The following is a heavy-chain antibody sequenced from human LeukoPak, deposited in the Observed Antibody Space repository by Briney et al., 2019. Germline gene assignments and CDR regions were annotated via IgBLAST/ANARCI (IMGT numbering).Heavy chain of an antibody. Sequence: ASVTVSCNASGYTFTSYGISWVRQAPGQGLEWMGWISAYNGNTNYAQKLQGRVTMTTDTSTSTAYMELRSLRSDDTAVYYCATGWADGKRGPNFDYWGQGTLVTVSS. J-gene: IGHJ4*02. V-gene: IGHV1-18*01. CDR2: ISAYNGNT. D-gene: IGHD6-13*01. CDR3: ATGWADGKRGPNFDY. CDR1: GYTFTSYG.